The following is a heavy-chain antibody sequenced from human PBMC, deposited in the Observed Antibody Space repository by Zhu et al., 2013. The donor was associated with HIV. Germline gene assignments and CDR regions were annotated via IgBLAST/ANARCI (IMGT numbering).Heavy chain of an antibody. CDR1: GYTFTDYY. CDR3: AREALGGRLIAAAGHGWFDP. D-gene: IGHD6-13*01. J-gene: IGHJ5*02. CDR2: INPNSGGT. V-gene: IGHV1-2*02. Sequence: QVQLVQAGAEVKKPGASVKVSCKTSGYTFTDYYIHWVRQAPGQGLEWMGWINPNSGGTKYAQKFQGRVTMTRDTSISTAYMELSRLRSDDTAVYYCAREALGGRLIAAAGHGWFDPWGQGTLVTVSS.